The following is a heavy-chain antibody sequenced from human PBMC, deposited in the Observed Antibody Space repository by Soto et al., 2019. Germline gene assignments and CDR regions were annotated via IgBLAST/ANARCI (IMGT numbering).Heavy chain of an antibody. CDR1: GFTFSSYG. V-gene: IGHV3-30*03. CDR3: ARGPSGWFGYDY. CDR2: ISYGGSNK. Sequence: PGGSLRLSCAASGFTFSSYGMHWVRQAPGKGLERVAGISYGGSNKNYADSVKGRFTISRDNAKNTLYLQMDSLRAEDTAVYYCARGPSGWFGYDYWGQGTLVTVSS. J-gene: IGHJ4*02. D-gene: IGHD6-19*01.